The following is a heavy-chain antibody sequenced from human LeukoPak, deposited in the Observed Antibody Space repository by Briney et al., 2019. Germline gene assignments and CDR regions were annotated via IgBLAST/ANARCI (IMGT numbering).Heavy chain of an antibody. D-gene: IGHD7-27*01. V-gene: IGHV3-23*01. CDR1: GFTFSSCA. J-gene: IGHJ6*02. CDR2: ISGSGGST. CDR3: AKALENWGPYYYYGMDV. Sequence: GGSLRLSCAVSGFTFSSCAMSWVRQAPGKGLEWVSAISGSGGSTYYADSVKGRFTISRDNSKNTLYLQMNSLRAEDTAVYYCAKALENWGPYYYYGMDVWGQGTTVTVSS.